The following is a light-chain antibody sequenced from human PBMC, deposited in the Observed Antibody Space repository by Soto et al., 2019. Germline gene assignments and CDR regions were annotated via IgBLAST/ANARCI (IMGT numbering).Light chain of an antibody. CDR2: GNS. CDR1: SXNIGAGYD. CDR3: QSYDSSLSGASYV. V-gene: IGLV1-40*01. J-gene: IGLJ1*01. Sequence: QSVLTQPPSVSGAPAQRVTISCTGSSXNIGAGYDVHWYQQLPGTAPKLLISGNSNRPSGVPDRFAASKSGTSASLAITGLQAEYEADYYCQSYDSSLSGASYVFGTGPKVTLL.